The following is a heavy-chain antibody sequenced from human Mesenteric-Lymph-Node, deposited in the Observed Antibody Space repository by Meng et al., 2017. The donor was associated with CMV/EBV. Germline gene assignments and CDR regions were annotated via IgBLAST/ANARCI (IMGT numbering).Heavy chain of an antibody. J-gene: IGHJ4*02. Sequence: QLQLQEWGPGLGKPSETLSLSCIVSGASISNSTYYWTWIRQPPGKGLEWIGSVHHSGTTYYNPSLKGRLTISVDTSANLFSLRLTTVTAADTATYYCARRGNYDSDYSEYWGQGTLVTVSS. V-gene: IGHV4-39*01. CDR1: GASISNSTYY. D-gene: IGHD3-22*01. CDR3: ARRGNYDSDYSEY. CDR2: VHHSGTT.